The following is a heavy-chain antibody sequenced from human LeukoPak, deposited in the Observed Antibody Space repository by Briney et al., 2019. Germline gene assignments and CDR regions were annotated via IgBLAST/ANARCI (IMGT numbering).Heavy chain of an antibody. CDR3: AREGSTDAFDV. J-gene: IGHJ3*01. CDR1: GYTFTGYY. Sequence: GTSVKVSYKASGYTFTGYYMHWVRQAPGQGLEWMGWINPNSGGTNYTQKFQGRVTMTRDTSISTAYMELSRLRSDDTAVYYCAREGSTDAFDVWGQGTVVIVSS. D-gene: IGHD5/OR15-5a*01. V-gene: IGHV1-2*02. CDR2: INPNSGGT.